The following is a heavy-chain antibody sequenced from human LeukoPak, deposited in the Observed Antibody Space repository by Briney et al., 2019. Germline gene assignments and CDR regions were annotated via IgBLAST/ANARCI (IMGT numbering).Heavy chain of an antibody. V-gene: IGHV3-9*01. CDR3: AKDRRRIAALYYMDV. CDR1: GFTFDDYA. CDR2: ISWNSGSI. Sequence: GGSLRLSCAASGFTFDDYAMHWVRQAPGKGLEWVSGISWNSGSIGYADSVKGRFTISRDSAKNSLYLQMNSLRAEDTALYYCAKDRRRIAALYYMDVWGKGTTVTVSS. J-gene: IGHJ6*03. D-gene: IGHD6-25*01.